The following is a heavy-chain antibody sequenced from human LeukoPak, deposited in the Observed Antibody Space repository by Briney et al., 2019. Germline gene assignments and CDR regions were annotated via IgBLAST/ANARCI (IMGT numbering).Heavy chain of an antibody. Sequence: PGGSLRLSCAASGFTVSSNYMSWVRQAPGKGLEWVSVIYSGGSTYYADSVKGRFTISRDNSKNTLYLQMNSLRAEDTAVYYCAKDRWQQLVFDYWGQGTLVTVS. D-gene: IGHD6-13*01. J-gene: IGHJ4*02. CDR1: GFTVSSNY. V-gene: IGHV3-53*01. CDR2: IYSGGST. CDR3: AKDRWQQLVFDY.